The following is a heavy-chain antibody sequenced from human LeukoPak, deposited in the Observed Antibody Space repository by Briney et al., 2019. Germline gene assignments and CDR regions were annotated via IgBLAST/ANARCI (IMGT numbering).Heavy chain of an antibody. D-gene: IGHD3-10*01. Sequence: GASVKVSCKASGYTFTGYYMHWVRQAPGQGLEWMGWINPNSGGTNYAQKFQGRVTMTRDTSISTAYMELSRLRSDDTAVYYCARDRRQGHNYYGSGSYHRFDYWGQGTLVTVSS. J-gene: IGHJ4*02. V-gene: IGHV1-2*02. CDR1: GYTFTGYY. CDR3: ARDRRQGHNYYGSGSYHRFDY. CDR2: INPNSGGT.